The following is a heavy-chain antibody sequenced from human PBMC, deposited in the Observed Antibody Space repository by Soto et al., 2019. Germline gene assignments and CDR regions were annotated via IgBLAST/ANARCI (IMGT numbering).Heavy chain of an antibody. D-gene: IGHD3-22*01. Sequence: GGSLRLSCAASGYTFTYYVMHWVRQAPGQRLEWMGWINVGNGNTKYSQKFQGSVTITRDTSASTAYMELSSLRSEDTAVYYCARESTYYYDSSGDDDAFDIWGQGTMVTVSS. CDR3: ARESTYYYDSSGDDDAFDI. J-gene: IGHJ3*02. CDR1: GYTFTYYV. CDR2: INVGNGNT. V-gene: IGHV1-3*01.